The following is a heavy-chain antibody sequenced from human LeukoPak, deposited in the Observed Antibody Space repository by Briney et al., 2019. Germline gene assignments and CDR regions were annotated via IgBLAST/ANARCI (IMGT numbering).Heavy chain of an antibody. D-gene: IGHD6-13*01. CDR3: ASANPHSSSWYVFDY. V-gene: IGHV4-4*07. Sequence: SETLSLTCTVSGGSISSYYWSWIRQPAGKGLEWIGRIYTSGSTNYNPSLKSRVTMSVDTSKNQFSLKLSSVTAADADVYYCASANPHSSSWYVFDYWGQGTLVTVSS. CDR2: IYTSGST. J-gene: IGHJ4*02. CDR1: GGSISSYY.